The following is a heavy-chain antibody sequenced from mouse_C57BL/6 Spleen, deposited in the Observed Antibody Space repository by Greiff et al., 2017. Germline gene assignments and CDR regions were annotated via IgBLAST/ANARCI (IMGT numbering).Heavy chain of an antibody. Sequence: EVMLVESGGGLVKPGGSLKLSCAASGFTFSSYAMSWVRQTPEKRPEWVATISDGGSYTYYPDNVKGRFTISRDNAKNNLYLQMSHLKSEDTAMYYCAREEGFAYWGQGTLVTVSA. CDR2: ISDGGSYT. CDR3: AREEGFAY. J-gene: IGHJ3*01. CDR1: GFTFSSYA. V-gene: IGHV5-4*01.